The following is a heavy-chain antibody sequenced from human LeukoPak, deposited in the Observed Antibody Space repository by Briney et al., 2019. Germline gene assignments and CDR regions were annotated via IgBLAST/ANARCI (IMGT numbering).Heavy chain of an antibody. V-gene: IGHV4-61*02. CDR2: IYTSGST. D-gene: IGHD5-24*01. Sequence: SETLSLTCTVSGGSISSGSYYWSWIRQPAGKGLEWIGRIYTSGSTNYNPSLKSRVTISVDTSKNQFSLKLSSVTAADTAVYYCASGQGDGYNYNWFDPWGQGTLVTVSS. J-gene: IGHJ5*02. CDR3: ASGQGDGYNYNWFDP. CDR1: GGSISSGSYY.